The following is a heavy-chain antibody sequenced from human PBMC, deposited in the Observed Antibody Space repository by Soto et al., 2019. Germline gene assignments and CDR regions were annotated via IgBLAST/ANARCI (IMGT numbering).Heavy chain of an antibody. CDR2: TSYDGSNK. V-gene: IGHV3-33*05. J-gene: IGHJ1*01. Sequence: QVQLVESGGGVVQPGTSLRLSCVGSGFTFRSYVIHWVRQAPGKGLEWVALTSYDGSNKDYGESVKGRFTISRDNSRNTVDPQMDSLRREDTALYSCARWGTTGGLDVWGQGTLVSVSS. CDR1: GFTFRSYV. CDR3: ARWGTTGGLDV. D-gene: IGHD3-16*01.